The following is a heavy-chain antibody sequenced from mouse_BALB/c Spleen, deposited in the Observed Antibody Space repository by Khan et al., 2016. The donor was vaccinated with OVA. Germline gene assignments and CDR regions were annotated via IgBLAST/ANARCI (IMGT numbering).Heavy chain of an antibody. CDR2: INPNNGDT. Sequence: VQLQQSGPELVKPGASVKISCKTSGYTFTEYTMHWVKRSHGKSLEWIGGINPNNGDTNYTQKFKGKATLTVDKSSSTAYMELRSLTSEDFAVYYCARWYFGSTWFAYWGQGTLVTVSA. J-gene: IGHJ3*01. CDR3: ARWYFGSTWFAY. D-gene: IGHD1-1*01. CDR1: GYTFTEYT. V-gene: IGHV1-18*01.